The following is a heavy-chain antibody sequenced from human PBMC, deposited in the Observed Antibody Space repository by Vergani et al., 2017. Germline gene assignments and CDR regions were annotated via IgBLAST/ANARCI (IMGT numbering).Heavy chain of an antibody. CDR2: INHSGST. J-gene: IGHJ4*02. Sequence: QVQLQESGPGLVKPSETLSLTCAVSGFAVSSNYFWGWIRQPPGKGLEWIGEINHSGSTNYNPSLKSRVTISVDTSKNQFSLKLSSVTAADTAVYYCARAKNHPYDYVWGSYRLKYYFDYWGQGTLVTVSS. V-gene: IGHV4-38-2*01. D-gene: IGHD3-16*02. CDR3: ARAKNHPYDYVWGSYRLKYYFDY. CDR1: GFAVSSNYF.